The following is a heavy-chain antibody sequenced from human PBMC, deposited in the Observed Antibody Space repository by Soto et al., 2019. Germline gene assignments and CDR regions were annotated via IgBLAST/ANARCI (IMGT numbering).Heavy chain of an antibody. CDR1: GASISGSYYY. V-gene: IGHV4-39*01. CDR2: VFYTRFT. J-gene: IGHJ4*02. D-gene: IGHD1-20*01. Sequence: SEPLSLTCAGSGASISGSYYYWAWLRQSPGKGPEWIGSVFYTRFTSYNPSLESRVSVSVDTSESQSSLKLSAVTAADTAVYYCATSQKGYNWNYFDHWGQGAMVTVS. CDR3: ATSQKGYNWNYFDH.